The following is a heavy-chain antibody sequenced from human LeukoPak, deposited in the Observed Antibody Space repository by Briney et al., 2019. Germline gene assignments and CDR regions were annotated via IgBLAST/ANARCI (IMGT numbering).Heavy chain of an antibody. V-gene: IGHV4-61*02. D-gene: IGHD3-16*02. J-gene: IGHJ3*02. Sequence: PSQTLSLTCTLSGGSISSGSYYWSWIRQPAGKGLEWIGRIYTSGSTNYNPSLKSRVTISVDTSKNQFSLKLSSVTAADTAVYYCARLPTSYVWGSYRLGAFDIWGQGTMVTVSS. CDR3: ARLPTSYVWGSYRLGAFDI. CDR2: IYTSGST. CDR1: GGSISSGSYY.